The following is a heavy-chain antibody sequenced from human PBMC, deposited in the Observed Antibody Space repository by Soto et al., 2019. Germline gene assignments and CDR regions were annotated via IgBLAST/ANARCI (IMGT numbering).Heavy chain of an antibody. D-gene: IGHD6-19*01. CDR2: IRSSSTR. CDR1: GFTFSTYS. V-gene: IGHV3-48*01. CDR3: ARERGSGWTFNY. Sequence: EVQRVESGGDFVQPGGSLRLSCAASGFTFSTYSMNWFRQAPGKGLEWVSSIRSSSTRYYADSVKGRFTISRDNVQNSLYLQMHSLRAEDTAVYYCARERGSGWTFNYWCQGTLVTVSS. J-gene: IGHJ4*02.